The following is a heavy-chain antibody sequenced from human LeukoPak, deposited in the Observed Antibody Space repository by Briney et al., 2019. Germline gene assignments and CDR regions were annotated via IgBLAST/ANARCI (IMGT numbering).Heavy chain of an antibody. V-gene: IGHV5-51*01. Sequence: GESLKISCKSSGYTFTHDWIGWVRQMPGKGLEWMGIIYPRDSTTRYSPAFEGQVTISVDKSITTAHLQWSSLKASDTAMYYCAASRDGYTYYFDYWGQGTLVTVSS. CDR2: IYPRDSTT. CDR3: AASRDGYTYYFDY. D-gene: IGHD5-24*01. CDR1: GYTFTHDW. J-gene: IGHJ4*02.